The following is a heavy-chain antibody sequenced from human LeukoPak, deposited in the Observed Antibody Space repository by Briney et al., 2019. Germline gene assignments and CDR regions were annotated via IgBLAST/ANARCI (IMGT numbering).Heavy chain of an antibody. Sequence: PGGSLRLSCAASGFTFDDYGMSWVRQAPGKGLEWVSGINWNGGSTGYADSVKGRFTISRDNSKNTLYLQMNSLRAEDTAVYYCASSMVRGVIDYWGQGTLVTVSS. CDR2: INWNGGST. J-gene: IGHJ4*02. CDR3: ASSMVRGVIDY. D-gene: IGHD3-10*01. V-gene: IGHV3-20*04. CDR1: GFTFDDYG.